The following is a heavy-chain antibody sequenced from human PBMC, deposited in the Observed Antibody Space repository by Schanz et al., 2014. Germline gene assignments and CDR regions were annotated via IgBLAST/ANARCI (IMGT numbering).Heavy chain of an antibody. J-gene: IGHJ3*01. D-gene: IGHD3-10*01. CDR2: ISYDGSIT. Sequence: QVQLVESGGGVVQPGRSLRLSCAASGFTFSNSPLHWVRQAPGKGLDWVAVISYDGSITYYADSVKDRFTISRDNSKNIMFLQMNSLKTEDTAVYYCARDGGFVSINAFDFWGQGAMVTVSS. V-gene: IGHV3-30*04. CDR1: GFTFSNSP. CDR3: ARDGGFVSINAFDF.